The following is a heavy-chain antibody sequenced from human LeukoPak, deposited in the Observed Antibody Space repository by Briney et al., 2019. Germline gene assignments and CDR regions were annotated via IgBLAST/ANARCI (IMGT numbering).Heavy chain of an antibody. CDR2: INHSGST. J-gene: IGHJ4*02. CDR3: ARARRGYSYGFDY. CDR1: GGSFSGYY. D-gene: IGHD5-18*01. V-gene: IGHV4-34*01. Sequence: PSETLSLTCAVYGGSFSGYYWSWIRQPPGKGLEWIGEINHSGSTNYNPSLKSRVTISVDTSKNQFSLKLSSVTAADTAVYYCARARRGYSYGFDYWGQGTLVTVSS.